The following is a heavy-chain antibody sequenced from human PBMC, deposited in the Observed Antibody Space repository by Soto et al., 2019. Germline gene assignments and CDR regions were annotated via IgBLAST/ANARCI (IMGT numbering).Heavy chain of an antibody. CDR3: ARDVTNYYDSSGHLYNWFDP. V-gene: IGHV1-3*01. CDR1: GYTFTSYA. J-gene: IGHJ5*02. D-gene: IGHD3-22*01. Sequence: ASVKVSCKXSGYTFTSYAMHWVRQAPGQRLEWMGWINAGNGNTKYSQKFQGRVTITRDTSASTAYMELSSLRSEDTAVYYCARDVTNYYDSSGHLYNWFDPWGQGTLVTVSS. CDR2: INAGNGNT.